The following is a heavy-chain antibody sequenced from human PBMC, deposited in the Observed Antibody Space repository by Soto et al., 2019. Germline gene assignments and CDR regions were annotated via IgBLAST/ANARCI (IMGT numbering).Heavy chain of an antibody. Sequence: EVQLVESGGGLVKPGGSLKLSCSASGFYFIDAWMSWVRQAPGKGLEWVARIKSRGSGGTTDYAASVKGRFTISRDDSKNVIFLQMDSLKTDDTAVYYCNWNHDIYYRMDDWGKGTTVTVSS. D-gene: IGHD1-1*01. V-gene: IGHV3-15*01. CDR1: GFYFIDAW. CDR2: IKSRGSGGTT. CDR3: NWNHDIYYRMDD. J-gene: IGHJ6*04.